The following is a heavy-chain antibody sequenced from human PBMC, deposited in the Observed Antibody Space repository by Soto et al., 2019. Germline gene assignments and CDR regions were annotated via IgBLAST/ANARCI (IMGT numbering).Heavy chain of an antibody. D-gene: IGHD1-1*01. V-gene: IGHV4-38-2*02. CDR3: AREKVGTTFFDN. CDR1: GFSISSGFY. Sequence: SETLSLTCNVTGFSISSGFYWSWVRQTPGKGLEWIGSIYRPGNSYRNPSLEGRLIVSMDLSNNQFVLKLASVTAADTAIYYCAREKVGTTFFDNWGQGTQVTVSS. CDR2: IYRPGNS. J-gene: IGHJ4*02.